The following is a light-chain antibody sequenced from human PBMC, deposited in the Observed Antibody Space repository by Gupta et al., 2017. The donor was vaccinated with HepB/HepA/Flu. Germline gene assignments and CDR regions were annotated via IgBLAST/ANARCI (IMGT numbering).Light chain of an antibody. Sequence: QSVLTQPPSASGPPGDRVTISCSGASSNIGSNSVNWYQQVPGTAPKLLIQINNQRPSGVPDRFSGSKSGTSASLAISGLQSEDEADYYCATWDDSLKAWVFGGGTTVTV. CDR1: SSNIGSNS. J-gene: IGLJ3*02. V-gene: IGLV1-44*01. CDR2: INN. CDR3: ATWDDSLKAWV.